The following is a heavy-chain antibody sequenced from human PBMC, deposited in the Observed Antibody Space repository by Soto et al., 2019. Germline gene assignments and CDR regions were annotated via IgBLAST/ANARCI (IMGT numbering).Heavy chain of an antibody. V-gene: IGHV5-10-1*01. CDR2: IDPSDSYT. D-gene: IGHD6-13*01. CDR1: GYSFTSYW. Sequence: GESLKISCKGSGYSFTSYWISWVRQMPGKGLEWMGRIDPSDSYTNYSPSFQGHVTISADKSISTAYLQWSSLKASDTAMYYCARRRFEGLEQLAVDYWGQGTLVTVSS. CDR3: ARRRFEGLEQLAVDY. J-gene: IGHJ4*02.